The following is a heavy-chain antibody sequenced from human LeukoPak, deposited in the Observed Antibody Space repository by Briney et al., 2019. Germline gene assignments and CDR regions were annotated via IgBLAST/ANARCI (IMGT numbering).Heavy chain of an antibody. CDR3: ARSNPYYYDSSGYYGPFDY. J-gene: IGHJ4*02. V-gene: IGHV3-43D*03. CDR2: ISWDGGST. Sequence: GGSLRLSCAASGFTFDDYAMHWVRQAPGKGLEWVSLISWDGGSTYYADSVKGRFTISRDNSKNSLYLQMNSLRAEDTALYYCARSNPYYYDSSGYYGPFDYWGQGTLVTVSS. CDR1: GFTFDDYA. D-gene: IGHD3-22*01.